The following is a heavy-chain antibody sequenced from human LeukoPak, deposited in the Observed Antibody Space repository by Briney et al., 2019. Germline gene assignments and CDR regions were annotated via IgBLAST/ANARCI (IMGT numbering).Heavy chain of an antibody. D-gene: IGHD2-15*01. V-gene: IGHV1-18*01. Sequence: ASAKDSCKASRYTFTSHVLSSVPPAPGQGHEWMGWICPYIANPNYAQKLQSRVTMTTDTSPRTRYMELRSLRSDGTRTYNCARSAFCSGGTCYSSLDYWGQGTLVTVSS. CDR3: ARSAFCSGGTCYSSLDY. J-gene: IGHJ4*02. CDR1: RYTFTSHV. CDR2: ICPYIANP.